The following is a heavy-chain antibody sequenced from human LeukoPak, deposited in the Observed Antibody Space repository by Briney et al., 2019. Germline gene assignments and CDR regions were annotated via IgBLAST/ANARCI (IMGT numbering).Heavy chain of an antibody. Sequence: SETLSLTCTVSGGSISSYYWSWIRQPAGKGLEWIGYIYYSGSTSYNPSLKSRVTISVDTSKKQFSLKLSSVTAADTAFYYCARYIVSYPHDAFDIWGQGTMVTVSS. CDR3: ARYIVSYPHDAFDI. J-gene: IGHJ3*02. V-gene: IGHV4-59*01. CDR2: IYYSGST. D-gene: IGHD1-26*01. CDR1: GGSISSYY.